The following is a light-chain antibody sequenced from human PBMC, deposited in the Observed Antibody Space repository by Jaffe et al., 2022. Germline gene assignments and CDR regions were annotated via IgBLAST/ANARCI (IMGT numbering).Light chain of an antibody. V-gene: IGKV3-11*01. Sequence: EIVLTQSPATLSLSPGERATLSCRASQSISTLLAWYQLKPGQTPRLLIYDASNRVTGVPAKFSGSGSGTDFTLTISSLEPEDFALYYCQHRSNRPWTFGQGTKVEIK. CDR1: QSISTL. CDR3: QHRSNRPWT. CDR2: DAS. J-gene: IGKJ1*01.